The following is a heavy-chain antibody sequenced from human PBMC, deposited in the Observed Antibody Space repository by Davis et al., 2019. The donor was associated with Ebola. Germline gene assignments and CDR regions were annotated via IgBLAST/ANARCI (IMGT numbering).Heavy chain of an antibody. CDR3: ARVQSLYYYGMDV. CDR1: GYTFTSHG. V-gene: IGHV1-46*01. Sequence: AASVKVSCKASGYTFTSHGISWVRQAPGQGLEWMGIINPSGGSTSYAQKFQGRVTMTRDTSTSTVYMELSSLRSDDTAVYYCARVQSLYYYGMDVWGQGTTVTVSS. J-gene: IGHJ6*02. D-gene: IGHD4-11*01. CDR2: INPSGGST.